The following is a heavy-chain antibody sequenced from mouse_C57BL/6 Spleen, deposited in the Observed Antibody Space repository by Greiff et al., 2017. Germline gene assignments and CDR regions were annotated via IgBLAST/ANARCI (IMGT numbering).Heavy chain of an antibody. Sequence: QVQLQQPGAELVKPGASVKLSCKASGYTFTSYWMHWVKQRPGQGLEWIGMIHPNSGSTNYNEKFKSKATLTVDKSSSTAYMQLSSLTSEDSAVYYCARPPLYGSSLYYYAMDYWGQGTSVTVSS. D-gene: IGHD1-1*01. CDR3: ARPPLYGSSLYYYAMDY. V-gene: IGHV1-64*01. CDR2: IHPNSGST. CDR1: GYTFTSYW. J-gene: IGHJ4*01.